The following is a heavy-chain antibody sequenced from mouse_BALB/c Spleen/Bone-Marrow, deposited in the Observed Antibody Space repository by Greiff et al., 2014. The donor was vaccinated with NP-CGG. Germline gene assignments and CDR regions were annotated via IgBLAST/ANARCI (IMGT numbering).Heavy chain of an antibody. V-gene: IGHV1-5*01. CDR3: ARNWDWVFAY. CDR2: IYPGNNDA. D-gene: IGHD4-1*01. CDR1: GYTFTNYW. Sequence: VQLKQSGTVLARPGASLRMSCKASGYTFTNYWINWMKQRPGQGLEWIGAIYPGNNDAKYTQKFKAKAKLTAVTSTSTADMELSSLTNEDSAVYYCARNWDWVFAYWGQGTLVTVSA. J-gene: IGHJ3*01.